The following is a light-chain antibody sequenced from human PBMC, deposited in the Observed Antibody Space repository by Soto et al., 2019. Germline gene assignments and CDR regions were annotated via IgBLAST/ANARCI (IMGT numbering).Light chain of an antibody. CDR2: DAS. Sequence: DIQMTQSPSTLSASVGDRVTITCRASQSISSWLAWYQQKPGKAPKLLIYDASSLESGVPSRFSGSGSGTEFTLTISSLQPYDFATYYCEQYNSYSATFGQGTNVDIK. J-gene: IGKJ1*01. CDR3: EQYNSYSAT. CDR1: QSISSW. V-gene: IGKV1-5*01.